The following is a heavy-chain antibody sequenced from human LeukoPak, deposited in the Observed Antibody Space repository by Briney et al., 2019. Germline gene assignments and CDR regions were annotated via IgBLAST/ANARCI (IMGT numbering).Heavy chain of an antibody. Sequence: GASVKVSCKASGYTFTSYGISWVRQAPGQGLEWMGWISAYNGNTNYAQKLQGRVTMTRDTSISTAYMELSRLRSDDTAVYYCARDRAAAGEADYWGQGTLVTVSS. CDR3: ARDRAAAGEADY. CDR2: ISAYNGNT. D-gene: IGHD6-13*01. V-gene: IGHV1-18*01. CDR1: GYTFTSYG. J-gene: IGHJ4*02.